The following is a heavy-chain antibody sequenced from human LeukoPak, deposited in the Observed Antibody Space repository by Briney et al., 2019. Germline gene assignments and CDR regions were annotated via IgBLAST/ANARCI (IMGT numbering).Heavy chain of an antibody. V-gene: IGHV3-21*01. CDR3: ARDLSGWLRLFDY. J-gene: IGHJ4*02. D-gene: IGHD5-12*01. CDR2: ISSSSSYI. CDR1: GFTFSSYA. Sequence: GGSLRLSCAASGFTFSSYAMSWVRQAPGKGLEWVSSISSSSSYIYYADSVKGRFTISRDNAKSSLYLQMNSLRAEDTAVYYCARDLSGWLRLFDYWGQGTLVTVSS.